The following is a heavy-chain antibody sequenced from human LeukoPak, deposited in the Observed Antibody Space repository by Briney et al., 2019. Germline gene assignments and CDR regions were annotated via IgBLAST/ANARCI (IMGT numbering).Heavy chain of an antibody. CDR3: AKERDGYYDY. CDR1: GFTFDDYA. Sequence: GGSLRLSCAASGFTFDDYAMHWVRQAPGKGLEWVSGISWNSGSIGYADSVKGRFTISRDNAKNSLYLQMNSLRAEDTALYYCAKERDGYYDYWGQGTLVTVSS. CDR2: ISWNSGSI. V-gene: IGHV3-9*01. D-gene: IGHD5-24*01. J-gene: IGHJ4*02.